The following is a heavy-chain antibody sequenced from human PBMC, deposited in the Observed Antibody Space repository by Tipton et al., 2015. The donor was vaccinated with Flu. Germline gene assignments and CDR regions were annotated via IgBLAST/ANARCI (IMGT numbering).Heavy chain of an antibody. CDR3: ARDSSVRGVINRFDP. CDR2: IYYSGST. Sequence: LRLSCTVSGGSISSGGYYWSWIRQHPGKGLEWIGYIYYSGSTYYNPSLKSRVTISVDTSKNQFSLKLSSVTAADTAVYYCARDSSVRGVINRFDPWGQGTLVTVSS. D-gene: IGHD3-10*01. CDR1: GGSISSGGYY. J-gene: IGHJ5*02. V-gene: IGHV4-31*03.